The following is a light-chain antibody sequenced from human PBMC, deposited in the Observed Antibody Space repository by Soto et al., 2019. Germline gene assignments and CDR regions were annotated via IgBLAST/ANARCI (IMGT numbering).Light chain of an antibody. CDR2: GAS. Sequence: EIVLTQSPGTLSLSPGERATLSCRASQSVSSSNLAWYQQKPGQAPRLLIYGASTRATGIPDRFSGSGSGTDFTLTIIRLEAEDYAVYYCQQYGTPPCTFGQGTNLEIK. CDR1: QSVSSSN. V-gene: IGKV3-20*01. J-gene: IGKJ2*02. CDR3: QQYGTPPCT.